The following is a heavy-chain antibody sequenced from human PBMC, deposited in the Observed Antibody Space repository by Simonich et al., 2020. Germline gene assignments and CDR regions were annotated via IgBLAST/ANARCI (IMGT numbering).Heavy chain of an antibody. CDR3: ARLPDY. CDR2: IYYSGST. CDR1: GGSISSYY. Sequence: QVQLQESGPGLVKPSETLSLTCTVPGGSISSYYWSWIRQPPGKGLEWIGYIYYSGSTNYTPSLKRRVTISVDTSKNQFSLKLSSVTAADTAVYYCARLPDYWGQGTLVTVSS. J-gene: IGHJ4*02. V-gene: IGHV4-59*08.